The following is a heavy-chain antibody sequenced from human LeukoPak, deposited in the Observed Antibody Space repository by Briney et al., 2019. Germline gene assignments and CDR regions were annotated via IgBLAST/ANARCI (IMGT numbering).Heavy chain of an antibody. CDR1: GYTFSSYG. V-gene: IGHV3-30*18. CDR3: AKDAQRDYSDY. CDR2: ISYDGGNK. J-gene: IGHJ4*02. Sequence: GGSLRLSCAASGYTFSSYGMHWVRQAPGKGLEWVAVISYDGGNKYYADSVKGRFTISRDNSKNTLYLQMNSLRAEDTAVYYCAKDAQRDYSDYWGQGTLVTVSS.